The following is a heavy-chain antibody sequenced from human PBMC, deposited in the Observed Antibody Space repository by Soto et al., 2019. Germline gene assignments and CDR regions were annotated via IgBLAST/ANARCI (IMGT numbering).Heavy chain of an antibody. CDR3: ARWDDILSGYWD. D-gene: IGHD3-9*01. CDR2: VYSDGTT. J-gene: IGHJ4*02. CDR1: GLTVRNNY. Sequence: EVQLVESGGGLVQSGGSLRLSCAATGLTVRNNYMSWVRQAPGKGLEWVSIVYSDGTTYYADSVKGRFTISRDNSKNTVYLQMNSRRVEDTAVYYGARWDDILSGYWDWGQGSLVTVSS. V-gene: IGHV3-66*01.